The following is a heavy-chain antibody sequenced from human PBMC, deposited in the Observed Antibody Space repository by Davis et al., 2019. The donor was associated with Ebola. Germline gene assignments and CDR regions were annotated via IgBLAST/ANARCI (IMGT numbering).Heavy chain of an antibody. CDR2: TNTDDSST. CDR3: ASSSGWLMSKDY. V-gene: IGHV3-74*01. CDR1: GFTFSTYW. J-gene: IGHJ4*02. D-gene: IGHD6-19*01. Sequence: HTGGSLRLSCAASGFTFSTYWMHWVRQAPGKGLVWVSCTNTDDSSTSYADSVKGRFTISRDNAKNTLYLQMNSLRAEDTAVYYCASSSGWLMSKDYWGQGTLVTVSS.